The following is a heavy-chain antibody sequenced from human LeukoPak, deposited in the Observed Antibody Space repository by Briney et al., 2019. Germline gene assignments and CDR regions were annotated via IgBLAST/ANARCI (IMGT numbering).Heavy chain of an antibody. D-gene: IGHD3-22*01. J-gene: IGHJ4*02. CDR1: GFTFSTYE. CDR2: ISSSGSTI. CDR3: ARVEKKYYYDTSSYFDY. Sequence: QPGGSLRLSCAASGFTFSTYEMNWVRQAPGKGLEWVSYISSSGSTIYYADSVEGRFTISRDNAKNSLYLQMNSLRAEDTAVYYCARVEKKYYYDTSSYFDYWGQGTLVTVPS. V-gene: IGHV3-48*03.